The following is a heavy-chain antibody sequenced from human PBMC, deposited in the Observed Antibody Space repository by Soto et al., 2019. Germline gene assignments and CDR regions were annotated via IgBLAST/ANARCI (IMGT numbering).Heavy chain of an antibody. CDR1: GGSISSYY. V-gene: IGHV4-4*07. D-gene: IGHD6-13*01. CDR3: ARDNRIAAAGTWGFDF. Sequence: SETLSLTCTVSGGSISSYYWSWIRQPAGKGLEWIGRIYSSGSSNYNPSLNSRLAMSVDTSKNQFSLKLSSVTVADTAVYYCARDNRIAAAGTWGFDFWGPGTLLTVSP. J-gene: IGHJ4*02. CDR2: IYSSGSS.